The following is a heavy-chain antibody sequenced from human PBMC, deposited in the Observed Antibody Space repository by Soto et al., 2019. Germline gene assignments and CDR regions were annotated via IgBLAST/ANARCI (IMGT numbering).Heavy chain of an antibody. CDR2: IDPSDSYT. J-gene: IGHJ6*02. Sequence: GESLKISCKGSGFSFTIYWISWVRQMPGKGLEWMGRIDPSDSYTNYSPSFQGHVTISADKSISTAYLQWSSLKASDTAMYYCARDIVVVPATMADYYYGMDVWGQGTTVTVS. CDR1: GFSFTIYW. D-gene: IGHD2-2*01. CDR3: ARDIVVVPATMADYYYGMDV. V-gene: IGHV5-10-1*01.